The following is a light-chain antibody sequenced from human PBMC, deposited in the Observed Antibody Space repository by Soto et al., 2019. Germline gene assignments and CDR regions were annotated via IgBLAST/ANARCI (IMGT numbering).Light chain of an antibody. Sequence: DIVMTQSPATLSVAPGERVTFSCRASQGVSRKLAWYQHKPGQAPRLLIYYTSNRATGIPARFSGSGSGTDFTLTINSLAPEDFAIYYCHQRQSWPRTFGQGTKVDNK. CDR3: HQRQSWPRT. CDR2: YTS. J-gene: IGKJ1*01. V-gene: IGKV3-11*01. CDR1: QGVSRK.